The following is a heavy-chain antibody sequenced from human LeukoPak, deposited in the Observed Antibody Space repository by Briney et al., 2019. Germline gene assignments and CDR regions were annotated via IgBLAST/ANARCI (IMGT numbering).Heavy chain of an antibody. CDR1: GYTFTGYY. D-gene: IGHD4-17*01. CDR3: ARDDYGDYGGAFDI. CDR2: INPNSGGT. V-gene: IGHV1-2*02. J-gene: IGHJ3*02. Sequence: ASVKVSCKASGYTFTGYYMHWVRQAPGQGLEWMGWINPNSGGTNYAQKFQGRVTMTRDTSISTAYMELRSLRSDDTAVYYCARDDYGDYGGAFDIWGQGTMVTVSS.